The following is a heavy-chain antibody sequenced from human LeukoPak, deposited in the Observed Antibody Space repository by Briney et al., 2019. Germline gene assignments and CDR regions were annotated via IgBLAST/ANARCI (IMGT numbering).Heavy chain of an antibody. CDR3: ARHGSYYYDSSGHSIDY. CDR2: IYPGDSDT. Sequence: GESLQISCKGSGYSFTSYWIAWVRQLPGKGLEWMGIIYPGDSDTRYSPSFQGQVTMSADKSISTAYLQWSSLKASDTAIYYCARHGSYYYDSSGHSIDYWGQGTLVTVSS. D-gene: IGHD3-22*01. CDR1: GYSFTSYW. V-gene: IGHV5-51*01. J-gene: IGHJ4*02.